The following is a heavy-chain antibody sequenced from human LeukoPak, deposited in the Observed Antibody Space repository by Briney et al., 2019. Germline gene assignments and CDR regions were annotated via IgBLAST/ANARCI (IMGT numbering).Heavy chain of an antibody. J-gene: IGHJ6*02. CDR3: ARHPPESSSWYRGRYYYGMDV. V-gene: IGHV4-34*01. Sequence: SETLSLTCAVYGGSFSGYYWSWIRQPPGKGLEWIGEINHSGSTNYNPSLKSRVTISVDTYKNQFSLKLSSVTAADTAVYYCARHPPESSSWYRGRYYYGMDVWGQGTTVTVSS. CDR1: GGSFSGYY. CDR2: INHSGST. D-gene: IGHD6-13*01.